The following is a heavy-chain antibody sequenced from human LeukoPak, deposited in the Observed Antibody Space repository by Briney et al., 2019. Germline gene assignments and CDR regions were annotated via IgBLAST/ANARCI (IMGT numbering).Heavy chain of an antibody. D-gene: IGHD3-22*01. CDR2: ISWNSGSI. CDR3: AKDHQTYYYESSGYYGVLWLDP. V-gene: IGHV3-9*01. J-gene: IGHJ5*02. Sequence: GGSLRLSCAASGFTFDGYGMHWVRQAPGKGLEWVSGISWNSGSIGYADSVKGRFTISRDNAKNSLYLQMNSLRAEDTALYYCAKDHQTYYYESSGYYGVLWLDPWGQGTLVTVSS. CDR1: GFTFDGYG.